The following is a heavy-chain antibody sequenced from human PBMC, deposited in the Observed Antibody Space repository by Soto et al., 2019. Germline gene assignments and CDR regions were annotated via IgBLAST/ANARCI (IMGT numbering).Heavy chain of an antibody. CDR2: IYYSGST. CDR3: ASGIVGATTPYYFDY. D-gene: IGHD1-26*01. Sequence: PSETLSLTCTVSGGSISSYYWSWIRQPPGKGLEWIGYIYYSGSTNYNPSLKSRVTISVDTSKNQFSLKLSSVTAADTAVYYCASGIVGATTPYYFDYWGQGTLVTSPQ. V-gene: IGHV4-59*08. J-gene: IGHJ4*02. CDR1: GGSISSYY.